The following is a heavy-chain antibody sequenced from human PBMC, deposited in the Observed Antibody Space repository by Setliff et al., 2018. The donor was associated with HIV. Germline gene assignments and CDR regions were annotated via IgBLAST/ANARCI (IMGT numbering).Heavy chain of an antibody. Sequence: EASVKVSCKASGGTFSSYPISWVRQAPGQGLEWMGGIIPIFGTTHYAQKFQGRVTVTADESTSTAYMQLSSLRSDDTAVYYCARGRNYDSSGYGDYYYYMDVWGKGTTVTAP. J-gene: IGHJ6*03. V-gene: IGHV1-69*13. CDR1: GGTFSSYP. CDR3: ARGRNYDSSGYGDYYYYMDV. CDR2: IIPIFGTT. D-gene: IGHD3-22*01.